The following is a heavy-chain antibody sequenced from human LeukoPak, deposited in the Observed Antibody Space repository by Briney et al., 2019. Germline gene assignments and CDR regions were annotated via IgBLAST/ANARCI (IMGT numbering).Heavy chain of an antibody. CDR3: ARGPVHRLAAAGTDFDY. CDR1: GYTLTSYD. CDR2: MNPNSGNT. V-gene: IGHV1-8*01. J-gene: IGHJ4*02. Sequence: ASVKVSCKASGYTLTSYDINWVRQATGQGLEWMGWMNPNSGNTGYAQKFQGRVTMTRNTSISTAYMELSSLRSEDTAVYYCARGPVHRLAAAGTDFDYWGQGTLVTVSS. D-gene: IGHD6-13*01.